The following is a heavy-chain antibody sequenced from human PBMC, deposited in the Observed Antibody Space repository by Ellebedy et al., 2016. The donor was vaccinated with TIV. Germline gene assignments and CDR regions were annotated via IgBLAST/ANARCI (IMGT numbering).Heavy chain of an antibody. CDR2: IRGSGVST. CDR1: GFTLRNFD. D-gene: IGHD4-23*01. CDR3: AKRGVGGGNKKFFDN. Sequence: GESLKISCAASGFTLRNFDMTWVRQAPGKGLEWVSGIRGSGVSTYYADSVKGRFTISRDNSKKTLYVQMDSLTAEDTARYYCAKRGVGGGNKKFFDNWGQGTVVTDSS. J-gene: IGHJ4*02. V-gene: IGHV3-23*01.